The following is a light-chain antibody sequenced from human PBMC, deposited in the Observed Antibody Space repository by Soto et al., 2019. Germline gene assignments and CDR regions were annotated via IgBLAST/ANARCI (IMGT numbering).Light chain of an antibody. J-gene: IGLJ3*02. Sequence: QLVLTQPPSVSGAPGQRVTISCTGSSSNIGAGYDVHWYQQLPGTAPKLLIYGNSNRPSGVPDRFSGSKSGTSASLAITGLQAEDEADYYCPSYDSSWVFGGGTQLTVL. V-gene: IGLV1-40*01. CDR1: SSNIGAGYD. CDR3: PSYDSSWV. CDR2: GNS.